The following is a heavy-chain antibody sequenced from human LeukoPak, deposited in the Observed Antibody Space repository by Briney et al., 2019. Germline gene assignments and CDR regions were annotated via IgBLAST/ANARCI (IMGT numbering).Heavy chain of an antibody. J-gene: IGHJ4*02. CDR3: ARDRLTSGSYFFDY. CDR1: GFTFSSYE. D-gene: IGHD1-26*01. V-gene: IGHV3-48*03. CDR2: ITNSGSSI. Sequence: GGSLRLSCAASGFTFSSYEMNWVRQAPGKGLEWLSHITNSGSSIQYADSVRGRFTISRDNAKNSMYLQMNSLRAEDTAVYYCARDRLTSGSYFFDYWGQGTLVTVSS.